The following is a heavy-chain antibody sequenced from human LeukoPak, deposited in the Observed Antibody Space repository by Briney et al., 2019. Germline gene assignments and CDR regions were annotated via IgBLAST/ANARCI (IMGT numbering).Heavy chain of an antibody. Sequence: GGSLRLSCAASGFTFSDHYMDWVRQAPGKVLEWVGRTRNKANSYTTEYAASVKGRFTISRDDSKNSLYLQMNSLKTEDTAVYYCARVGDYGDYFWGQGTLVTVSS. V-gene: IGHV3-72*01. CDR1: GFTFSDHY. CDR2: TRNKANSYTT. D-gene: IGHD4-17*01. CDR3: ARVGDYGDYF. J-gene: IGHJ4*02.